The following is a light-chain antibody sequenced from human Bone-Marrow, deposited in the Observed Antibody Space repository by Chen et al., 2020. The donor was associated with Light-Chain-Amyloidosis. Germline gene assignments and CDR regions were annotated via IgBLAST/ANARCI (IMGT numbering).Light chain of an antibody. J-gene: IGLJ2*01. Sequence: SHELTQPPSVSVSPGPSARTPCSGDDLPTKYAYWYQQKPGQAPVLVIHRDTERPSGISERFSGSSSGTTATLTISGVQAEDEADYHCQSADSSGTYEVIFGGGTKLTVL. CDR2: RDT. CDR3: QSADSSGTYEVI. CDR1: DLPTKY. V-gene: IGLV3-25*03.